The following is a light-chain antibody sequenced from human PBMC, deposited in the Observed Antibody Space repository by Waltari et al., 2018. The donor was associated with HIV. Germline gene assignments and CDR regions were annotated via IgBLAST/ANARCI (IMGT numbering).Light chain of an antibody. Sequence: DIQMTQSPSSLSASVGDRVTITCRASQSISTYLSWYQQKPGTAPKLLIYAASRLQSGVPSRFSGIGSGTDFTLTISSLQPEDFATFYCQQSYSTPFTGGPGPKVDI. CDR2: AAS. V-gene: IGKV1-39*01. CDR1: QSISTY. CDR3: QQSYSTPFT. J-gene: IGKJ3*01.